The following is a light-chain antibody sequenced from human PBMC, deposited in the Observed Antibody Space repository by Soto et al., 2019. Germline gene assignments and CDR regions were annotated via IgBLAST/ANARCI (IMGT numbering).Light chain of an antibody. J-gene: IGKJ1*01. Sequence: IVLTQSPATLSLYPGERATLSCRASQSVSSYLAWYQQKPGQAPRLLIYDASNRATGIPARFNGSGSGTDFTLTISSLEPEDFAVYYCQQRSNWPWTFGQGTKV. CDR1: QSVSSY. V-gene: IGKV3-11*01. CDR3: QQRSNWPWT. CDR2: DAS.